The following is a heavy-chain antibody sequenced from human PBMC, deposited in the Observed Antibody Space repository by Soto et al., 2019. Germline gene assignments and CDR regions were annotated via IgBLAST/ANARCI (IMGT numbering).Heavy chain of an antibody. J-gene: IGHJ4*02. D-gene: IGHD4-17*01. V-gene: IGHV3-23*01. CDR1: GFTFSSNS. CDR2: ISGSGYST. Sequence: EVQLLESGGGLVQPGGSLKLSCAASGFTFSSNSMSWVRQAPGKGLEWVSGISGSGYSTYYANSVKGRFTTSRDNSKSKPYLQMNSLRAEDTAVYYCAKSRGDRWTTYYFDYWGQGTLVTVSS. CDR3: AKSRGDRWTTYYFDY.